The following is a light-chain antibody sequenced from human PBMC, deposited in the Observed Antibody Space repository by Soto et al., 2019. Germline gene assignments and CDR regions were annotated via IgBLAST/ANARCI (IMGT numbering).Light chain of an antibody. CDR3: QKYSSVPV. V-gene: IGKV1-27*01. CDR1: QDIRNF. CDR2: AAS. J-gene: IGKJ3*01. Sequence: DIQMTQSPTSLSASVGDRVTITCRASQDIRNFVAWYQQKPGKAPKILIYAASTLQSVVPSRLGASGSETDITLTINSLQPEDVTTYSCQKYSSVPVFGPGTKVEIK.